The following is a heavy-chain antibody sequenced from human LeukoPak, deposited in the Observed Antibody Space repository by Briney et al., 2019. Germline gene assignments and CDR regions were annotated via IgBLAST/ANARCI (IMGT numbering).Heavy chain of an antibody. CDR1: GGSISSSGYY. D-gene: IGHD6-19*01. CDR3: ARRVSIAVAGHFDY. CDR2: IYYSGST. Sequence: SETLSLTCTVSGGSISSSGYYWGWIRQPPGKGLEWIASIYYSGSTYYNPSLKSRVTISVDTSKNQLSLKLSSVTAADTAVYYCARRVSIAVAGHFDYWGQGTLVTVSS. V-gene: IGHV4-39*01. J-gene: IGHJ4*02.